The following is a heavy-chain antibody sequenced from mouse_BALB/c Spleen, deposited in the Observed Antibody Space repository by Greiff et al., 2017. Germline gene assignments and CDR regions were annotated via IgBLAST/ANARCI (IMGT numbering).Heavy chain of an antibody. V-gene: IGHV1-7*01. CDR2: INPSTGYT. D-gene: IGHD1-1*01. CDR1: GYTFTSYW. Sequence: QVQLKQSGAELAKPGASVKMSCKASGYTFTSYWMHWVKQRPGQGLEWIGYINPSTGYTEYNQKFKDKATLTADKSSSTAYMQLSSLTSEDSAVYYCARGPYGGYFDVWGAGTTVTVSS. CDR3: ARGPYGGYFDV. J-gene: IGHJ1*01.